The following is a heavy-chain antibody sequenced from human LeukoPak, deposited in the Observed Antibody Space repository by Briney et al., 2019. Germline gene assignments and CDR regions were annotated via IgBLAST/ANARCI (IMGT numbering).Heavy chain of an antibody. V-gene: IGHV3-23*01. CDR1: GFTFSSYA. D-gene: IGHD3-16*02. CDR3: AKDGMITFGGVIANPFYFDY. J-gene: IGHJ4*02. Sequence: PGGSLRLSCAASGFTFSSYAMSWVRQAPGKGLEWVSAISGSGGSTYYADSVKGRFTISRDNSKNTLYLQMNSLRAEDTAVYYCAKDGMITFGGVIANPFYFDYWGQGTLVTVSS. CDR2: ISGSGGST.